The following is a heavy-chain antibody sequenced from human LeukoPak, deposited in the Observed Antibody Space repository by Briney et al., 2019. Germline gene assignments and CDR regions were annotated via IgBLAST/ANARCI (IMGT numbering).Heavy chain of an antibody. Sequence: GGSLRLSCAASGFTFSGYGMHWVRQAPGKGLEWVAVIWFDGSNKYYADSVKGRFTISRDNAKNTAYLQMDSLRAEDTAVYYCAKCECSSSSGSLTVWGQGTTVTVSS. CDR2: IWFDGSNK. D-gene: IGHD6-6*01. V-gene: IGHV3-33*03. CDR3: AKCECSSSSGSLTV. J-gene: IGHJ6*02. CDR1: GFTFSGYG.